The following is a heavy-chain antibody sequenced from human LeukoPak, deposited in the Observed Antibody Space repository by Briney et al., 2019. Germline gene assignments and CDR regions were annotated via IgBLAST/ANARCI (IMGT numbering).Heavy chain of an antibody. J-gene: IGHJ6*03. CDR3: AREPMVRGLMDV. Sequence: SETLSLTCTVSGGSISSSSYYWGWTRQPPGKGLEWIGSIYYSGSTYYNPSLKSRVTISVDTSKNQFSLKLSSVTAADTAVYYCAREPMVRGLMDVWGKGTAVTVSS. D-gene: IGHD3-10*01. CDR2: IYYSGST. CDR1: GGSISSSSYY. V-gene: IGHV4-39*07.